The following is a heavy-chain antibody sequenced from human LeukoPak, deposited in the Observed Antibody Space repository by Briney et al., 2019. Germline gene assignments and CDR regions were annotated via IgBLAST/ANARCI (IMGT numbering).Heavy chain of an antibody. D-gene: IGHD3-3*01. Sequence: GGSLRLSCAASGFTFSNYAMSWVRQAPGKGLEWVSTVSGNGVSTYYADSVKGRFTISRDNSKNTLYLQMNSLRAEDTAIYYCAKAGFRGYYHFLSDNSWGQGTLLTVSS. V-gene: IGHV3-23*01. CDR1: GFTFSNYA. J-gene: IGHJ4*02. CDR3: AKAGFRGYYHFLSDNS. CDR2: VSGNGVST.